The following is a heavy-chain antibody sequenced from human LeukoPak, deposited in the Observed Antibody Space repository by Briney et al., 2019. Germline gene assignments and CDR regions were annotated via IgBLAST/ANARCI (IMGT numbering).Heavy chain of an antibody. CDR2: IRHDGTNE. CDR3: AKDGGEYHMDV. V-gene: IGHV3-30*02. CDR1: GFSFNTYD. Sequence: GGSLRLSCVASGFSFNTYDMFWVRQAPGKGLEWVAFIRHDGTNEHYADSVKGRFTISRDTSKDTLYLQMNSLRAEDTALYYCAKDGGEYHMDVWGKGTTVTISS. J-gene: IGHJ6*03.